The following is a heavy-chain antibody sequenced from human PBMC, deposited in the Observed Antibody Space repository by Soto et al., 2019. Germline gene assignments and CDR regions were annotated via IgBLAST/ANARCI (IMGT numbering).Heavy chain of an antibody. CDR2: ISYDGSNK. V-gene: IGHV3-30*18. CDR3: AKDELNCSSTSCHIYYYYMDV. J-gene: IGHJ6*03. Sequence: GGSLRLSCAASGFTFSSYGMHWVRQAPGKGLEWVAVISYDGSNKYYADSVKGRFTISRDNSKNRLYLQMNSLRAEDTAVYYCAKDELNCSSTSCHIYYYYMDVWGKGTTVTVSS. D-gene: IGHD2-2*01. CDR1: GFTFSSYG.